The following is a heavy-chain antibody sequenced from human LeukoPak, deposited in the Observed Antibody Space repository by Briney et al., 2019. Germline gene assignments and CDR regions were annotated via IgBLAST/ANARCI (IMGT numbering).Heavy chain of an antibody. CDR1: GFTFSSYW. D-gene: IGHD1-26*01. CDR3: ARYRGLRAPLDY. CDR2: ISSSGSTI. J-gene: IGHJ4*02. V-gene: IGHV3-48*04. Sequence: PGGSLRLSCAASGFTFSSYWKSWVRQAPGKGLEGVSYISSSGSTIHYADSVKGRFTICRDNTKNSLFLQMNSLRAEDTAVYYCARYRGLRAPLDYWGQGTLVTVSS.